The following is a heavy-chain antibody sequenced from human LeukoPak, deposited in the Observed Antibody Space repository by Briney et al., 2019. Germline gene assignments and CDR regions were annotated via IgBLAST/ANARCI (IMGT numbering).Heavy chain of an antibody. D-gene: IGHD5-24*01. CDR3: ASSFNGYSYY. V-gene: IGHV4-61*02. Sequence: SETLSLTCTVSGGSISSGSYYWSWIRQPAGKGLEWIGRIYTSGSTYYNPSLKSRVIISVDTSKNQFSLKLNSVTAADTAVYYCASSFNGYSYYWGQGTLVTVSS. CDR2: IYTSGST. CDR1: GGSISSGSYY. J-gene: IGHJ4*02.